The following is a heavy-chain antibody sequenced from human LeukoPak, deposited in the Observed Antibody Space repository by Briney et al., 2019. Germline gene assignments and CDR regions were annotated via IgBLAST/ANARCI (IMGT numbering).Heavy chain of an antibody. Sequence: PTETLSLTCTVSGGSISSSSYYWGWIRQPPGKGLEWIGSIYYSGSTYYNPSLKSRVTIPVDTSKNQFSLKLSSVTAADTAVYYCARLGGENYDFWSGYYTPFYMDVWGKGTTVTVSS. V-gene: IGHV4-39*01. D-gene: IGHD3-3*01. CDR2: IYYSGST. CDR3: ARLGGENYDFWSGYYTPFYMDV. J-gene: IGHJ6*03. CDR1: GGSISSSSYY.